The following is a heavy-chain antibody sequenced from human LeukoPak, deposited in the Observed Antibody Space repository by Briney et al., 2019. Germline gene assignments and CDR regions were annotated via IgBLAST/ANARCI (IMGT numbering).Heavy chain of an antibody. V-gene: IGHV5-10-1*01. Sequence: GESLKISCKGSGYSFTSYWISWVRQMPGRGLEWMGRIDPSDSYTNYSPSFQGHVTISADKSISTAYLQWSSLKASDTAMYYCATFEGNDAFDIWGQGTMVTVSS. CDR2: IDPSDSYT. J-gene: IGHJ3*02. CDR3: ATFEGNDAFDI. CDR1: GYSFTSYW.